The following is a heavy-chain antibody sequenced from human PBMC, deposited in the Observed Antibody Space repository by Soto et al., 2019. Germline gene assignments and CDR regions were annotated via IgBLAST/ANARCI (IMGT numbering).Heavy chain of an antibody. J-gene: IGHJ6*02. D-gene: IGHD2-2*01. CDR2: INPNSGGT. Sequence: ASVKVSCKASGYTFTGYYMHWVRQAPGQGLEWMGWINPNSGGTNYAQKFQGWVTMTRDTSISTAYMELSRLRSDDTAVYYCARERDPAANTYGMDVWGQGTTVTVSS. CDR3: ARERDPAANTYGMDV. V-gene: IGHV1-2*04. CDR1: GYTFTGYY.